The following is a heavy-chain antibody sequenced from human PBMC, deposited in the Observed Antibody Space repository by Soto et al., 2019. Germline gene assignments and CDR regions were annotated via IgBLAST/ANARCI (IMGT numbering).Heavy chain of an antibody. CDR2: IYHSGST. Sequence: SETLSLTCAVSGLSISSSNWWSWVRQPPGKGLEWIGEIYHSGSTNYNPSLKSRVTISVDKSKNQFSLKLSSVTAADMAVYYCARVVGGYYYGMDVWGQGTTVTV. CDR1: GLSISSSNW. CDR3: ARVVGGYYYGMDV. V-gene: IGHV4-4*02. D-gene: IGHD2-2*01. J-gene: IGHJ6*02.